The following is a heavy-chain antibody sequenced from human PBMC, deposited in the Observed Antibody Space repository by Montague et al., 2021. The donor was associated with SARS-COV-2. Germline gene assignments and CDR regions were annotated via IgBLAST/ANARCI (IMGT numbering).Heavy chain of an antibody. J-gene: IGHJ4*02. CDR3: ARRAAGGLFYFDY. D-gene: IGHD6-13*01. V-gene: IGHV4-59*01. CDR2: VYTAVRT. CDR1: GASINDYY. Sequence: SETLSLTCNVSGASINDYYWNWLRQSPGKRLEWIGYVYTAVRTSYNPSLKGRVTISLDTSENQISLKLTSMTAADAAVYFCARRAAGGLFYFDYWGLGTLVSVSS.